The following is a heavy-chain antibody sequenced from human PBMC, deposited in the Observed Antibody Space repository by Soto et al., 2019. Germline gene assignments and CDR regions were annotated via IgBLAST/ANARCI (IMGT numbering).Heavy chain of an antibody. D-gene: IGHD2-8*01. CDR2: VSSSGNS. V-gene: IGHV4-31*06. CDR3: LGRLTSIYIYFDS. J-gene: IGHJ4*02. CDR1: GDSISSATHY. Sequence: SETLSLTCTVSGDSISSATHYWNWIRQHPGKGLEWIGYVSSSGNSYYSPSLKSRVFMSVDTSKNLFSLKLSSVTAADTAIYYCLGRLTSIYIYFDSWGQGTQGTASS.